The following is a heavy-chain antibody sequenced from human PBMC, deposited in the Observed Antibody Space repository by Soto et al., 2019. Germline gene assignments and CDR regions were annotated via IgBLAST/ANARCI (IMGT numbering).Heavy chain of an antibody. V-gene: IGHV3-23*01. D-gene: IGHD2-21*02. Sequence: EVQLLESGGGLVQPGGSLRLSCAASGFTFTTYAMSWVRQAPGKGLEWVSALSGSGDSTNYADSVKGRFTVSRDNSKNTLYLQMNSLRAEDTAVYYCAKNSGTLVTSSRVFDDWGQGTLVTASS. CDR2: LSGSGDST. J-gene: IGHJ4*02. CDR3: AKNSGTLVTSSRVFDD. CDR1: GFTFTTYA.